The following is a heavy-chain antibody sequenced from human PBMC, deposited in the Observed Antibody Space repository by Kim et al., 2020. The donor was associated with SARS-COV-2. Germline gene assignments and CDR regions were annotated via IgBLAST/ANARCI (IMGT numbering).Heavy chain of an antibody. V-gene: IGHV4-34*13. D-gene: IGHD3-10*01. CDR3: ARRPRLYGSGRYWFDP. Sequence: SIKDPVTVSGDTSTNQFSLKLSSVTAADTAVYYCARRPRLYGSGRYWFDPWGQGTLVTVSS. J-gene: IGHJ5*02.